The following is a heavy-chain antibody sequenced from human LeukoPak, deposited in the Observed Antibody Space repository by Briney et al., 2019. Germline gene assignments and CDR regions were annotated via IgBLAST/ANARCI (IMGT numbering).Heavy chain of an antibody. J-gene: IGHJ4*02. CDR1: GYSISSGYY. Sequence: SETLSLTCTVSGYSISSGYYWGWIRHPPGKGLGGIGIIYHSGSTYYNPSLKSRVTISVGPSKNQFSLKLSSVTAADTAVYYCARRWLQFRGLAPFDYWGQGTLVTVSS. V-gene: IGHV4-38-2*02. CDR2: IYHSGST. D-gene: IGHD5-24*01. CDR3: ARRWLQFRGLAPFDY.